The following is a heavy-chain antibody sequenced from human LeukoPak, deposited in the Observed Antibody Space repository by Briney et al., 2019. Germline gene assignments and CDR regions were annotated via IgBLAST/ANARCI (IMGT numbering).Heavy chain of an antibody. Sequence: GGSLRLSCAASGFTFDNYAMSWVRQAPGRGLEWVSTISGTGIAIYYADSVKGRFTISRDNSKNTLYLQLNSLRAEDTALYYCAGGQMFTSGGFDDWGQGTLVTVSS. V-gene: IGHV3-23*01. CDR2: ISGTGIAI. J-gene: IGHJ4*02. CDR1: GFTFDNYA. CDR3: AGGQMFTSGGFDD. D-gene: IGHD6-19*01.